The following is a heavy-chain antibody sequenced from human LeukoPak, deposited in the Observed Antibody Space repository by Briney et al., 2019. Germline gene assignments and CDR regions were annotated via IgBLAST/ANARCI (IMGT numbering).Heavy chain of an antibody. CDR1: GGSITSDY. V-gene: IGHV4-4*07. CDR2: IFTSGST. D-gene: IGHD4/OR15-4a*01. CDR3: SRGGANDL. J-gene: IGHJ5*02. Sequence: SETLSLTCTVVGGSITSDYWSWIRRPAGKGLEWIGRIFTSGSTAYNPSLKSRVTMSLDTSKNQIFLKLSSVTAADTAAYFCSRGGANDLWGQGTLVTVSS.